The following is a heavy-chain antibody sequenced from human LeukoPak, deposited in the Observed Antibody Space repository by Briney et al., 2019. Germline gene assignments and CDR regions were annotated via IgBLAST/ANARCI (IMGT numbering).Heavy chain of an antibody. J-gene: IGHJ4*02. D-gene: IGHD3-10*01. CDR3: ARDLLLDYYGSGSLGDY. CDR2: IIPIFGTA. Sequence: SVKVSCKASGGTFSSYAISWVRQAPGQGLEWMGGIIPIFGTANYAQKFQGRVTITTDESTSTVYMELSSLRSEDTAVYYCARDLLLDYYGSGSLGDYWGQGTLVTVSS. V-gene: IGHV1-69*05. CDR1: GGTFSSYA.